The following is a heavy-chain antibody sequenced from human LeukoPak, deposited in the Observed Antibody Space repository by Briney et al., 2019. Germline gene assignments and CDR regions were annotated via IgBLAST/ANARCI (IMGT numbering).Heavy chain of an antibody. CDR3: AKQSAGSAAWYSLHYDF. Sequence: GGSLRLSCAASGFTFSSSAMSWVRQAPGRGLEWVSSVDGGGGGTYYADSVKGRFTISRDNSKDTLYLQMNGLRAEDTAVYFCAKQSAGSAAWYSLHYDFWGQGTLVTVSS. CDR1: GFTFSSSA. J-gene: IGHJ4*02. V-gene: IGHV3-23*01. CDR2: VDGGGGGT. D-gene: IGHD6-13*01.